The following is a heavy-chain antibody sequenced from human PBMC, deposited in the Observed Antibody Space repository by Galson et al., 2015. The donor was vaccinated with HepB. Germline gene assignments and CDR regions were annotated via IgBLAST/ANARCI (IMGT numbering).Heavy chain of an antibody. V-gene: IGHV1-46*03. CDR1: GYTLTALS. CDR2: INPSGGST. J-gene: IGHJ4*02. CDR3: ARDRGKWLLTYFDY. Sequence: PATASCKVPGYTLTALSMHWVRQAPGQGLEWMGIINPSGGSTSYAQKFQGRVTMTRDTSTSTVYMELSSLRSEDTAVYYCARDRGKWLLTYFDYWGQGTLVTVSS. D-gene: IGHD3-22*01.